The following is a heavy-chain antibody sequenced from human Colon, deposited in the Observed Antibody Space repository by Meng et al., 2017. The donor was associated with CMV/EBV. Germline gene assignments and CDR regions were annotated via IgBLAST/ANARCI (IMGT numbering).Heavy chain of an antibody. Sequence: SETLSLTCTVSGGSISSSSYYWGWIRQPPGKGLEWIGEINHSGSTNYNPSLKSRLTISVDTSKNQFSLKLSSVTAADTAVYYCARGGLVDYWGQGTLVTVSS. J-gene: IGHJ4*02. CDR3: ARGGLVDY. D-gene: IGHD3-16*01. CDR1: GGSISSSSYY. CDR2: INHSGST. V-gene: IGHV4-39*07.